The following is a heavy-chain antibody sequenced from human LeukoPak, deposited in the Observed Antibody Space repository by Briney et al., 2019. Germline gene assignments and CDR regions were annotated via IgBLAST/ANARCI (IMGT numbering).Heavy chain of an antibody. J-gene: IGHJ3*02. D-gene: IGHD3-22*01. V-gene: IGHV4-38-2*02. CDR3: ARHGFLGITMIPGGAFDI. CDR1: GYSISSGYY. CDR2: IYHSGST. Sequence: PSETLSLTCTVSGYSISSGYYWGWIRQPPGKGLEWIGSIYHSGSTYYNPSLKSRVTISVDTSKNQFSLKLSSVTAADTAVYYCARHGFLGITMIPGGAFDIWGQGTMVTVSS.